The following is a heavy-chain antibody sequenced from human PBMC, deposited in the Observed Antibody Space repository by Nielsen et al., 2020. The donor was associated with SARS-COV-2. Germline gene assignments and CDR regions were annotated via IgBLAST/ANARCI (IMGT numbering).Heavy chain of an antibody. CDR3: ARDRVAVAGESFFDY. J-gene: IGHJ4*02. D-gene: IGHD6-19*01. V-gene: IGHV3-74*01. CDR2: INSDGSST. Sequence: GESLKISCAASGFTFSSYWMHWVRQAPGKGLVWVSRINSDGSSTSYADSVKGRFTISRDNAKNTLYLQMNSLRAEDTAVYYCARDRVAVAGESFFDYWGQGTLVTVSS. CDR1: GFTFSSYW.